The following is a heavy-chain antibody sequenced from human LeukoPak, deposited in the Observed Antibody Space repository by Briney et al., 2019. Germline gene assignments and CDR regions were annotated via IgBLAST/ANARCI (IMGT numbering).Heavy chain of an antibody. D-gene: IGHD4-17*01. V-gene: IGHV4-39*07. J-gene: IGHJ5*02. CDR2: IYYSGSS. Sequence: SETLSLTCTVSGGSIRSSSYFWGWIRQPPGKGLEWIGNIYYSGSSYYNPSLKSRVTISVDTSKNQFSLKMSSVTAADTALYYCARGLGYGDYGRFDPWGQGTLVTVSS. CDR1: GGSIRSSSYF. CDR3: ARGLGYGDYGRFDP.